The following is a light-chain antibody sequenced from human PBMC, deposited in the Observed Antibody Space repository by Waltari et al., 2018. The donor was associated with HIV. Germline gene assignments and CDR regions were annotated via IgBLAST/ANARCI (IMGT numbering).Light chain of an antibody. Sequence: QSALTQPPSASGSPGQSVTISCPGTSRDLGGSNYFSWYQQHPGKAPKVMFYEVTTRPSGVPDRFSGSKSGNTASLTVSGLQAEDEADYYCHSYTGSNNFVFGGGTKLTVL. J-gene: IGLJ2*01. CDR3: HSYTGSNNFV. CDR1: SRDLGGSNY. V-gene: IGLV2-8*01. CDR2: EVT.